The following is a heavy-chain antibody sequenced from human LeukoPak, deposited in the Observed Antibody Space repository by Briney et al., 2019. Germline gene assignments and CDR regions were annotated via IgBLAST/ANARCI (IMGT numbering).Heavy chain of an antibody. J-gene: IGHJ3*02. CDR1: GFSLSTSGMR. CDR2: IDWDDDK. CDR3: ARTTYYYDSSGIRVGAFDI. V-gene: IGHV2-70*04. Sequence: SGPTLVNPTQTLTLTCTFSGFSLSTSGMRVSWIRQPPGKALEWLARIDWDDDKFYSTSLKTRLTISKDTSKNQVVLTMTNMDPVDTATYYFARTTYYYDSSGIRVGAFDIWGQGTMVTVSS. D-gene: IGHD3-22*01.